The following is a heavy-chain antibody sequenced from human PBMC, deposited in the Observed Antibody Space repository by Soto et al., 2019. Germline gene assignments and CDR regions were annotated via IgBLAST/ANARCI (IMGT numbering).Heavy chain of an antibody. Sequence: GGSLRLSCAASGLTFSSFAMNWVRQAPGKGLDWVSAISGSGGSTYYADSVKGRFTISRDNSKNTLYLQMNSLRAEDTAVYYCAKVWDRVYYYYYMDVWGKGTTVTVSS. CDR3: AKVWDRVYYYYYMDV. J-gene: IGHJ6*03. CDR1: GLTFSSFA. V-gene: IGHV3-23*01. D-gene: IGHD1-26*01. CDR2: ISGSGGST.